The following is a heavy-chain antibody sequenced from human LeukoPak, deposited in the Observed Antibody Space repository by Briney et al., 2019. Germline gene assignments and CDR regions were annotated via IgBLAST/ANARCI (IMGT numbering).Heavy chain of an antibody. D-gene: IGHD3-22*01. CDR3: ARGRPSHNYYDSSGYYYGFDY. CDR1: GYTFTSYD. J-gene: IGHJ4*02. CDR2: MNPNSGNT. Sequence: ASVKVPCKASGYTFTSYDINWVRQATGQGLEWMGWMNPNSGNTGYAQKFQGRVTMTRNTSISTAYMELSSLRSEDTAVYYCARGRPSHNYYDSSGYYYGFDYWGQGTLVTVSS. V-gene: IGHV1-8*01.